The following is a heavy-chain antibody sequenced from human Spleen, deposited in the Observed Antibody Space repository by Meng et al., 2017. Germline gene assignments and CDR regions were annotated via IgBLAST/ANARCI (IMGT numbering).Heavy chain of an antibody. CDR3: ARVGTATTNPYFDY. D-gene: IGHD5-24*01. CDR2: IYYSGSA. CDR1: GGSISSGDYY. J-gene: IGHJ4*02. V-gene: IGHV4-30-4*01. Sequence: QVQLQESGPGLVKPSQTLSLTCTVSGGSISSGDYYWSWIRQPPGKGLEWIGYIYYSGSAYYSPSLKSRVTISVDTSKNQFSLKLSSVTAADTAVYFCARVGTATTNPYFDYWGQGTLVTVSS.